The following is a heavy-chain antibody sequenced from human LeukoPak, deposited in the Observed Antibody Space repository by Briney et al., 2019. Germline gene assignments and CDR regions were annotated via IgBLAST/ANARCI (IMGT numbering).Heavy chain of an antibody. D-gene: IGHD1-26*01. CDR2: INPNSGGT. V-gene: IGHV1-2*02. CDR1: GYTFTGYY. J-gene: IGHJ6*03. Sequence: ASVKVSCKASGYTFTGYYMHWVRQAPGQGLEWMGWINPNSGGTNYAQKFQGRFTMTRDTSISTAYMELSRLKSDDTAVYYCARPGSGSYFAYMDVWGKGTTVTVSS. CDR3: ARPGSGSYFAYMDV.